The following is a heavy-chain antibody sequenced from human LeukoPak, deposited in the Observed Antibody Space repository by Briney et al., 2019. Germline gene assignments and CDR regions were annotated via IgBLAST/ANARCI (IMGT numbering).Heavy chain of an antibody. CDR3: ARGATVRYMDD. Sequence: SVKVSYKASGGTLSSYAISWVRQAPGQGLEWMGGIIPIFGTANYAQKFQGRVTITADESTSTAYMELSSLRSEDTAMYYCARGATVRYMDDWGKGTTVTVSS. D-gene: IGHD4-17*01. J-gene: IGHJ6*03. CDR1: GGTLSSYA. CDR2: IIPIFGTA. V-gene: IGHV1-69*01.